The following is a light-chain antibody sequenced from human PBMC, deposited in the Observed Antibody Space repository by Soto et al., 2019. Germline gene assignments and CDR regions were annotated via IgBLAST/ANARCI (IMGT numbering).Light chain of an antibody. CDR3: QQYDSFSGT. V-gene: IGKV1-5*01. CDR1: QSIINW. Sequence: DVQMTQSPSTLSASVGGRVTITCRASQSIINWLAWYQQKPGKAPKLLIYGASSLESGVPSRFSGSGSVTEFTLTITNLQPDDFATYYCQQYDSFSGTFGQGTKVEIE. CDR2: GAS. J-gene: IGKJ1*01.